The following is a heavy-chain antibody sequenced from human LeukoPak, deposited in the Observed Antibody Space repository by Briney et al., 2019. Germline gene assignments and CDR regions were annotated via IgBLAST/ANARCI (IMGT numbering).Heavy chain of an antibody. CDR3: ACPGYSSGLWVDY. D-gene: IGHD6-19*01. CDR2: ISGSGGST. J-gene: IGHJ4*02. V-gene: IGHV3-23*01. Sequence: GGSLRLSCAASGFTFSSYGMSWVRQAPGKGLEWVSAISGSGGSTYYADSVKGRFTISRDNSKNTLYLQMNSLRAEDTAVYYCACPGYSSGLWVDYWGQGTLVTVSS. CDR1: GFTFSSYG.